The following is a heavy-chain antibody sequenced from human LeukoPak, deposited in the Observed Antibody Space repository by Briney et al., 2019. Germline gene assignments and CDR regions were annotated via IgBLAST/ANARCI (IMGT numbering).Heavy chain of an antibody. V-gene: IGHV1-18*01. D-gene: IGHD2-15*01. J-gene: IGHJ3*02. CDR1: GYTFTSYG. Sequence: ASVKVSCKASGYTFTSYGISWVRQAPGQGLEWMGWISAYNGNTNYAQKLQGRVTMTTDTSTSTAYMELRSLRSDDTAVYYCARLILYCSGGSCYSGRENAFDIWGQGTMVTVSS. CDR2: ISAYNGNT. CDR3: ARLILYCSGGSCYSGRENAFDI.